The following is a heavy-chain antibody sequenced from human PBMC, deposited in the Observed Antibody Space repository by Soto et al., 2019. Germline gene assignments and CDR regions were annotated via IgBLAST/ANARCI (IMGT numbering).Heavy chain of an antibody. D-gene: IGHD6-19*01. CDR3: ARGLFSENSYSGGWYFFDQ. CDR1: GGSISNIHV. J-gene: IGHJ4*02. V-gene: IGHV4-4*02. Sequence: SETLSLTCVVSGGSISNIHVWSWVRQPPGKGLEWIGEIYQSGTTDYNPSLKSRVSMSLHTSSDRFSLELNSVTAADTAVYYCARGLFSENSYSGGWYFFDQWSQGTLVTVSS. CDR2: IYQSGTT.